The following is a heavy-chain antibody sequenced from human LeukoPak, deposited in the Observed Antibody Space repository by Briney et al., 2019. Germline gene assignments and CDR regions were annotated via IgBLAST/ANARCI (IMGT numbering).Heavy chain of an antibody. CDR3: ARERGDGALG. CDR2: ISYDGSNK. D-gene: IGHD4-17*01. J-gene: IGHJ4*02. V-gene: IGHV3-30-3*01. Sequence: VISYDGSNKYYADSVKGRFTISRDNSKNTLYLQMNSLRAEDTAVDYCARERGDGALGWGQGTLVTASS.